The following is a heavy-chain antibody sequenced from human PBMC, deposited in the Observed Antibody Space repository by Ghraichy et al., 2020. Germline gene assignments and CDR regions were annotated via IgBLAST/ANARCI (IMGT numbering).Heavy chain of an antibody. V-gene: IGHV4-59*01. Sequence: GYIDYIGRTKYNPSLKSRVTMSVDTSTNDVSLNLSSVPAADTAVYYCARDRLWYVMDVWGRGTTVNVYS. J-gene: IGHJ6*02. CDR3: ARDRLWYVMDV. CDR2: IDYIGRT. D-gene: IGHD3-10*01.